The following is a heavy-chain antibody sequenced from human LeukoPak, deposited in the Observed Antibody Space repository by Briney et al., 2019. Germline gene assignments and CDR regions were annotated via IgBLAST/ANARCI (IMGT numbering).Heavy chain of an antibody. CDR1: GGSISSYY. J-gene: IGHJ3*02. D-gene: IGHD3-22*01. CDR3: ARGFYDSSGHDAFDI. Sequence: SETLSLTCTVSGGSISSYYWSWIRQPPGKGLEWIGYIYYSGSTNYNPSLKSRVTISVDTSKNQFSLKLSSVTAADTAVYYCARGFYDSSGHDAFDIWGQGTMVTVSS. V-gene: IGHV4-59*01. CDR2: IYYSGST.